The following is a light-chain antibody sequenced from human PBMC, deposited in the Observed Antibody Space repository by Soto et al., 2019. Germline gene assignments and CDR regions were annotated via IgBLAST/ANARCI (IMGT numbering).Light chain of an antibody. CDR3: SSYTSSSTEV. J-gene: IGLJ1*01. V-gene: IGLV2-14*03. Sequence: ALTQPASVSGSPGQSITISCTGTSSDVGGYNYVSWYQQHPGKAPKLMIYDVSNRPSGVSNRFSGSKSGNTASLTISGLQAEDEADYYCSSYTSSSTEVFGTGTKLTVL. CDR1: SSDVGGYNY. CDR2: DVS.